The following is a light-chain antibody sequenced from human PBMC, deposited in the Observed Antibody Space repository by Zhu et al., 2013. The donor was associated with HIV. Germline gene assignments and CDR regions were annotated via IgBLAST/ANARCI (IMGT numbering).Light chain of an antibody. CDR1: QGIGND. CDR2: AAA. J-gene: IGKJ2*01. V-gene: IGKV1-17*01. Sequence: DIQMTQSPSSLSAFVGDRVTITCRASQGIGNDLAWYQQKPGKAPERQIYAAATLQRGAPSRFSGSGSGTEFTLTISSLQPEDFATYYCLQHHTYPYTFGQGTKLEIK. CDR3: LQHHTYPYT.